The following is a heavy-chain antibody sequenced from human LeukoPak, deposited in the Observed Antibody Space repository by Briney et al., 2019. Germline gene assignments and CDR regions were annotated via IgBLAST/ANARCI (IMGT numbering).Heavy chain of an antibody. Sequence: PGGSLRLSCAVSGFTFISYWMSWVRQAPGKGLEWVANIKQYGSEKHYVDSVKGRFTISRDNAKNSLYLQMNSLRAEDTAVYYCVRDRPACCGGDCYSLGLDYWGQGTLVTVSS. CDR1: GFTFISYW. CDR3: VRDRPACCGGDCYSLGLDY. CDR2: IKQYGSEK. D-gene: IGHD2-21*02. V-gene: IGHV3-7*03. J-gene: IGHJ4*02.